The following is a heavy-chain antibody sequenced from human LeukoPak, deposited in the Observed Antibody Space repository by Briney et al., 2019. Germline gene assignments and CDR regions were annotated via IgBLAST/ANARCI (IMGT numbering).Heavy chain of an antibody. V-gene: IGHV4-59*01. D-gene: IGHD1-1*01. CDR1: GFTFSSYN. Sequence: GSLRLSCAASGFTFSSYNMNWVRQAPGKGLEWIGHIYFSGSTNYNASLQSRVTISVDTSKNQFSLNLKSVTAADTAVYYCARVEPPAYYYGMDVWGQGTTVIVSS. J-gene: IGHJ6*02. CDR2: IYFSGST. CDR3: ARVEPPAYYYGMDV.